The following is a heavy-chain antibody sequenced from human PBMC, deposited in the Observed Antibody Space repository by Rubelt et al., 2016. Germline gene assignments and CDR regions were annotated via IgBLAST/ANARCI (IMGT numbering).Heavy chain of an antibody. D-gene: IGHD3-10*01. J-gene: IGHJ5*02. CDR2: IYNSATT. V-gene: IGHV4-31*03. CDR3: ARALAGYASGRGWFDP. Sequence: QVELQASGPGLVKPSQTLSLTCIVSGGSISTDDYYWGWIRQHPGKGLEWIGYIYNSATTYYKPSLKSRVTISADTSQNQFSRNRRSVTAADTAVYYCARALAGYASGRGWFDPWGQGTLVTVSS. CDR1: GGSISTDDYY.